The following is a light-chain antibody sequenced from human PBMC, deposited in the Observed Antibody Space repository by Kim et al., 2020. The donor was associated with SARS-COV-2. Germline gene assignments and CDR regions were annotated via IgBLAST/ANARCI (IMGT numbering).Light chain of an antibody. Sequence: VPPGQRVTSPCSGNNVGNKYAFWYQLRPGHSPTLVIYQDSKRPSGISERFSGSNSGNTATLTISETQPDDEADYYCQAWDTFNVVFGGGTQLTVL. CDR3: QAWDTFNVV. CDR1: NVGNKY. J-gene: IGLJ2*01. CDR2: QDS. V-gene: IGLV3-1*01.